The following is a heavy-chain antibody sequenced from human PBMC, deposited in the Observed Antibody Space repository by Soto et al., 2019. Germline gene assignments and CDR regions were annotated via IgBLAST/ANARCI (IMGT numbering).Heavy chain of an antibody. Sequence: SVKVSCKASGGTFSSYAISWVRQAPGQGLEWMGGIIPIFGTANYAQRFQGRVTITADESTSTAYMELSSLRSEDTAVYYCARVEDSDFWSGSSPVDVWGQGTTVTVSS. CDR1: GGTFSSYA. D-gene: IGHD3-3*01. CDR3: ARVEDSDFWSGSSPVDV. CDR2: IIPIFGTA. V-gene: IGHV1-69*13. J-gene: IGHJ6*02.